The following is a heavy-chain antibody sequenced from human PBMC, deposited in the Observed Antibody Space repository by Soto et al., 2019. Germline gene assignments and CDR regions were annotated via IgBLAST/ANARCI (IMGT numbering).Heavy chain of an antibody. D-gene: IGHD3-9*01. CDR3: ARDHYDILTGYPYYYYYYGMDV. CDR1: GFTFSSYA. Sequence: GGSLRLSCAASGFTFSSYAMSWVRQAPGKGLEWVAVIWYDGSNKYYADSVKGRFTISRDNSKNTLYLQMNSLRAEDTAVYYCARDHYDILTGYPYYYYYYGMDVWGQGTTVTV. CDR2: IWYDGSNK. J-gene: IGHJ6*02. V-gene: IGHV3-33*08.